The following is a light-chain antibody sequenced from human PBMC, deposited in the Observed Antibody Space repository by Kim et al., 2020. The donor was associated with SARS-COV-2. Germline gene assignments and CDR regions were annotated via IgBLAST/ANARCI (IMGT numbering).Light chain of an antibody. CDR3: QQYVDFPGT. Sequence: SASPGDKVNITCRLTQNIARYLAWFQQRPGKAPQLLIYAAYTLHTGAPSRFSGSGSGTDFTLTINPLQSEDSATDFCQQYVDFPGTFGQGTKLEI. CDR2: AAY. CDR1: QNIARY. V-gene: IGKV1D-8*02. J-gene: IGKJ2*02.